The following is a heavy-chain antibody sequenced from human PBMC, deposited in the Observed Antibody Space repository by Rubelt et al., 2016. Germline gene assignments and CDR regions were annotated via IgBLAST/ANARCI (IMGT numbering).Heavy chain of an antibody. CDR1: GGSISSGGYY. V-gene: IGHV4-31*03. J-gene: IGHJ3*02. Sequence: QVQLQESGPGLVKPSQTLSLTCTVSGGSISSGGYYWSWIRQHPGKGLEWIGYIYYSGSTYYNPSLKSRVTISVDTSKNQFSLKLSSGTAADTAVDYCARGHYYDSSGPQAAFDIWGQGTMVTVSS. CDR2: IYYSGST. D-gene: IGHD3-22*01. CDR3: ARGHYYDSSGPQAAFDI.